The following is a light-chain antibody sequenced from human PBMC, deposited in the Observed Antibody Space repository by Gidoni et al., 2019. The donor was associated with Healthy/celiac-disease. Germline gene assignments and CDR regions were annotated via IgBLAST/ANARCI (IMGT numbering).Light chain of an antibody. CDR1: QSVSSSY. Sequence: EIVLTQSPGTLSWSPGERATLFCRASQSVSSSYLAWYQQKPGQAPRLLIYGASSGSGTDFTLTISRLEPEDFAVYYCQQYGSSLFTFGPGTKVDIK. CDR3: QQYGSSLFT. CDR2: GAS. V-gene: IGKV3-20*01. J-gene: IGKJ3*01.